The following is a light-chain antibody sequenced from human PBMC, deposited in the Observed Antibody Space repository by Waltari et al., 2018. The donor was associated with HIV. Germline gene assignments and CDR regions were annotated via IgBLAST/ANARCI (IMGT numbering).Light chain of an antibody. J-gene: IGLJ1*01. Sequence: QSALTQPHSVSGSPGQSLTISCTGTSSYVDTFVSWYQQHPGKAPKVIIYDVNKRPSGVPDRFSCSKSGNTASLTISGLQAEDEADYHCCSHAGNFIFVFGTGTKVTVL. CDR2: DVN. V-gene: IGLV2-11*01. CDR1: SSYVDTF. CDR3: CSHAGNFIFV.